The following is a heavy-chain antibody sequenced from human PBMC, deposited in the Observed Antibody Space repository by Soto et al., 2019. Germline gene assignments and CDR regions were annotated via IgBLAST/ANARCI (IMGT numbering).Heavy chain of an antibody. J-gene: IGHJ4*02. D-gene: IGHD2-21*02. CDR1: GFTFSDYY. V-gene: IGHV3-11*06. Sequence: PGGPLRLSCAASGFTFSDYYMSWIRQAPGKGLEWVSYISSSSSYTNYADSVKGRFTISRDNAKNSLYLQMNSLRAEDTAVYYCARAPEVVTASPYFDYWGQGTRVTASS. CDR2: ISSSSSYT. CDR3: ARAPEVVTASPYFDY.